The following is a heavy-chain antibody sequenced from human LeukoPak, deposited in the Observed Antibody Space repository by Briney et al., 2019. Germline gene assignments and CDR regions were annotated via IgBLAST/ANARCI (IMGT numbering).Heavy chain of an antibody. J-gene: IGHJ4*02. CDR1: GYTLTELS. D-gene: IGHD3-16*01. Sequence: ASVTVSCTVSGYTLTELSMHWVRQAPGKGLEWMGGFDPEDGETIYAQKFQGRVTMTEDTPTDTAYMELGSLRSEDTAVYYCATGGLQPYFDYWGQGTLVTVSS. CDR3: ATGGLQPYFDY. V-gene: IGHV1-24*01. CDR2: FDPEDGET.